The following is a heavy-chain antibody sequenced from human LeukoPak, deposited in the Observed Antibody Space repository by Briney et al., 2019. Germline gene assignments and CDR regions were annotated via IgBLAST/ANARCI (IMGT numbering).Heavy chain of an antibody. CDR2: IYRGGSA. Sequence: GGSLRLSCAASGFTFSSTSMSWVRQAPGKGLEWVSVIYRGGSAYYADSGMSRFTISRDNSKNTQYLRMNSLGAEDTTVYYTARDRGVPAVPAFDIWGQGTMVTVSS. CDR1: GFTFSSTS. CDR3: ARDRGVPAVPAFDI. D-gene: IGHD2-2*01. V-gene: IGHV3-53*01. J-gene: IGHJ3*02.